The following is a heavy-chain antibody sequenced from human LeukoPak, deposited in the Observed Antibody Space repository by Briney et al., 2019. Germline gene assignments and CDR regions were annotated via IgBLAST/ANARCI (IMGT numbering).Heavy chain of an antibody. J-gene: IGHJ3*02. Sequence: GGSLRLSCAASGFTFSTYWMTWVRRAPGKGLEWVANIKQDGSERYYVDSVKGRFTISGDNAKNSLHLQMNSLRVEDTAVYYCARERSSWYAFDMWGQGTMVTVSS. CDR2: IKQDGSER. D-gene: IGHD6-13*01. CDR3: ARERSSWYAFDM. CDR1: GFTFSTYW. V-gene: IGHV3-7*01.